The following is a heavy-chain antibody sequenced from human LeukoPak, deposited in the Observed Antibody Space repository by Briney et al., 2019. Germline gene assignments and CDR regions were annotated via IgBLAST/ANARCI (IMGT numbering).Heavy chain of an antibody. D-gene: IGHD5-24*01. CDR3: ARARYTFEDGYNFPPIDY. Sequence: GASVKVSCKASGGTFSSYAISWVRQAPGQGLEWMGGIIPIFGTANYAQKFQGRVTITADESTSTAYMELSSLRSEDTAVYYCARARYTFEDGYNFPPIDYWGQGTLVTVSS. J-gene: IGHJ4*02. V-gene: IGHV1-69*13. CDR2: IIPIFGTA. CDR1: GGTFSSYA.